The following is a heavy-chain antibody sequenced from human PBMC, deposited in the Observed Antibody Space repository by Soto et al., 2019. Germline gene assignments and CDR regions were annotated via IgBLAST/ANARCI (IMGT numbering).Heavy chain of an antibody. CDR1: GDTYSSYT. CDR3: ARGDLATVAYFDS. Sequence: QVQLVQSGAEVKKPGSSMKVSCKASGDTYSSYTFSWVRQAPGQGLEWTGAIVPVFGTPDYAQKFQGRVTITADKSTSTVYMELYNLRSEDTATYYCARGDLATVAYFDSWGQGTLVTVSS. V-gene: IGHV1-69*06. CDR2: IVPVFGTP. J-gene: IGHJ4*02. D-gene: IGHD4-4*01.